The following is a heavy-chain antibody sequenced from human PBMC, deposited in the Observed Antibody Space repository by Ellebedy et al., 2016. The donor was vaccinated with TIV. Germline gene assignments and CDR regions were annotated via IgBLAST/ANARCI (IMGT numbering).Heavy chain of an antibody. Sequence: GESLKISCAASGFTVSSNYMSWVRQAPGKGLEWVSVIYSGCSTYYADSVKGRFTISRDNSKNTLYLQMNSLRAEDTAVYYCAREATINWKDPYYYYGMDVWGQGTTVTVSS. CDR1: GFTVSSNY. CDR3: AREATINWKDPYYYYGMDV. V-gene: IGHV3-53*01. D-gene: IGHD1-1*01. J-gene: IGHJ6*02. CDR2: IYSGCST.